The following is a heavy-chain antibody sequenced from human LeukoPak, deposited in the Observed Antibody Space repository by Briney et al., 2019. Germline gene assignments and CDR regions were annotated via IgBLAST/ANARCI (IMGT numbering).Heavy chain of an antibody. CDR3: ARGWGGSYYNY. D-gene: IGHD1-26*01. CDR1: GGSISNYY. V-gene: IGHV4-59*01. Sequence: SETLSLTCTVSGGSISNYYWSWIRQPPGKRLEWIGYIYYSGSTNYNPSLKSRVTISVDTSKNQFSLKLSSVTTADTAVYYCARGWGGSYYNYWGQGTLVTVSS. CDR2: IYYSGST. J-gene: IGHJ4*02.